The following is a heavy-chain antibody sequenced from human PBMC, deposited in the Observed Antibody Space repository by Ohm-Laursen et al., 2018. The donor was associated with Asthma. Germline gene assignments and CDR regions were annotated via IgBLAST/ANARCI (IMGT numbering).Heavy chain of an antibody. CDR1: GYTFTGYY. CDR2: INPNSGGT. J-gene: IGHJ4*02. V-gene: IGHV1-2*04. D-gene: IGHD3-10*01. Sequence: SVKVSCKASGYTFTGYYMHWVRQAPGQGLEWMGWINPNSGGTNYAQKFQGWVTMTRDTSISTAYMELSRLRSDDTAVYYCAREDGYYGSGSYYQVWGQGTLVTVSS. CDR3: AREDGYYGSGSYYQV.